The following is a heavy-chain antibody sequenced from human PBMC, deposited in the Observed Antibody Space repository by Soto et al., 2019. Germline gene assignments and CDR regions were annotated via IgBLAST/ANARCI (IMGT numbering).Heavy chain of an antibody. Sequence: GASVKVSCKASGYTFTSYGISWVRQAPGQGLEWMGWISAYNGNTNYAQKLQGRVTMTTDTSTSTAYMELRSLRSDDTAVYYCARTRRTTVVTPNWFDPWGQGTLVTVSS. CDR1: GYTFTSYG. J-gene: IGHJ5*02. CDR3: ARTRRTTVVTPNWFDP. D-gene: IGHD4-17*01. CDR2: ISAYNGNT. V-gene: IGHV1-18*04.